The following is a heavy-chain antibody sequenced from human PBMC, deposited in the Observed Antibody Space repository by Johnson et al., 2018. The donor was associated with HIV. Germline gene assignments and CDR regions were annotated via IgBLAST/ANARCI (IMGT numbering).Heavy chain of an antibody. J-gene: IGHJ3*02. Sequence: QVQLVESGGGVVQPGGSLRLSCAASGFTFSSYGMHWVRQAPGKGLEWVAFIRYDGSNKYYADSVKGRFTISRDNSKNTLYLQMNSLRAEDTAVDYCASGIAVAGTLLDAFDIWGQGTMVTVSS. CDR3: ASGIAVAGTLLDAFDI. D-gene: IGHD6-19*01. CDR1: GFTFSSYG. CDR2: IRYDGSNK. V-gene: IGHV3-30*02.